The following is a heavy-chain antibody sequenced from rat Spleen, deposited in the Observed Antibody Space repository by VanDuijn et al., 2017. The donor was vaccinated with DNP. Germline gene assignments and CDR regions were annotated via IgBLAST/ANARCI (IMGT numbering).Heavy chain of an antibody. D-gene: IGHD1-1*01. V-gene: IGHV5S13*01. CDR3: TTLITFMSG. CDR2: ITTGGDDT. J-gene: IGHJ4*01. CDR1: GFTFSNYG. Sequence: EVQLVESGGGLVQPGRSLKLSCAASGFTFSNYGMAWVRQAPTKGLEWVAFITTGGDDTYFRDSVKGRFTISRDNAKSTQNLQMDSLRSEDTATYYCTTLITFMSGWSQGTSVTVSS.